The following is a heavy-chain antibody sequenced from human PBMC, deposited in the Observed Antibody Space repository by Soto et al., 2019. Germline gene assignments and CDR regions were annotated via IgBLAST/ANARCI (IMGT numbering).Heavy chain of an antibody. V-gene: IGHV3-30*18. CDR2: ISYDGSNK. D-gene: IGHD2-21*02. Sequence: GGSLRLSCAASGFTFSSYGMHWVRQAPGKGLEWVAVISYDGSNKYYADSVKGRFTISRDNSKNTLYLQMNSLRAEDTAVYYCAKETFRMTTIQTPFDYWGQGTLVTVSS. CDR1: GFTFSSYG. J-gene: IGHJ4*02. CDR3: AKETFRMTTIQTPFDY.